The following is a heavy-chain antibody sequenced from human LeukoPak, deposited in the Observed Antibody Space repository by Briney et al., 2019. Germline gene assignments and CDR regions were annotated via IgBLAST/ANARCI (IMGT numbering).Heavy chain of an antibody. Sequence: SETLSLTCAVYGGSFSGYYWSWIRQPPGKGLEWIGSIYYSGSTYYNPSLKSRVTISVDTSKNQFSLKLSSVTAADTAVYYCARGFEAVWGSYRYTEAFDIWGQGTMVTVSS. J-gene: IGHJ3*02. CDR1: GGSFSGYY. D-gene: IGHD3-16*02. CDR2: IYYSGST. CDR3: ARGFEAVWGSYRYTEAFDI. V-gene: IGHV4-34*01.